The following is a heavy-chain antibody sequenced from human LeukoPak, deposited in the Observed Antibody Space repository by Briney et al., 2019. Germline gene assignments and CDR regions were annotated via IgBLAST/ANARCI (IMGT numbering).Heavy chain of an antibody. CDR2: ISSDGTAN. V-gene: IGHV3-11*04. Sequence: GGSLRLSCAASGFIFSDYYMSWIRLAPGKGLEFVAYISSDGTANYYADSVKGRFTISGDNAQNSVHLEITNLRAEDTAVYYCAREFWYRFEIWGQGTVVTVSS. J-gene: IGHJ4*02. CDR3: AREFWYRFEI. CDR1: GFIFSDYY. D-gene: IGHD6-13*01.